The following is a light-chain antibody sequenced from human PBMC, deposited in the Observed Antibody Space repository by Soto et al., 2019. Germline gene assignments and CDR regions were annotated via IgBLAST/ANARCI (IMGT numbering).Light chain of an antibody. CDR3: QSYDISLSNWV. CDR2: DND. J-gene: IGLJ3*02. V-gene: IGLV1-40*01. Sequence: QPVLTQPPSVSGAPGQRVTISCTGSSSNIGAGYRVHWYQQLPGTAPKLLIYDNDNRPSGVPDRFSGSKSGPSASLAITGLQAEDEADYYCQSYDISLSNWVFGGGTKLTVL. CDR1: SSNIGAGYR.